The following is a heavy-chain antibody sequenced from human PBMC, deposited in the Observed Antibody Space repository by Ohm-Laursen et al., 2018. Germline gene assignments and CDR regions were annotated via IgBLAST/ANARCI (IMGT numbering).Heavy chain of an antibody. Sequence: SLRLSCSASGFTFSSYSMNWVRQAPGQGLEWVSSISSSSSYIYYADSVKGRFTISRDNAKDSLYLQMNSLRAEDTAVYYCARDRGWELQKGYYFDYWGQGTLVTVSS. V-gene: IGHV3-21*01. D-gene: IGHD2-15*01. CDR3: ARDRGWELQKGYYFDY. CDR2: ISSSSSYI. J-gene: IGHJ4*02. CDR1: GFTFSSYS.